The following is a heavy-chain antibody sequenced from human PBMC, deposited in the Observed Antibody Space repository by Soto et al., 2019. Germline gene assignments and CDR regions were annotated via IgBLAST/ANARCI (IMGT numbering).Heavy chain of an antibody. CDR3: ARASSWYLSHWFDP. CDR1: GGSFSGYY. Sequence: PSETLSLTCAVYGGSFSGYYWSWIRQPPGKGLEWIGEINHSGSTNYNPSLKSRVTISVDTSKNQFSLKLSSVTAADTAVYYCARASSWYLSHWFDPWGQGTLVT. D-gene: IGHD6-13*01. J-gene: IGHJ5*02. CDR2: INHSGST. V-gene: IGHV4-34*01.